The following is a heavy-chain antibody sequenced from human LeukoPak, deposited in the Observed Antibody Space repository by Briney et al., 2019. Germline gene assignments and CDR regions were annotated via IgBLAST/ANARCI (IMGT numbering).Heavy chain of an antibody. D-gene: IGHD6-19*01. V-gene: IGHV4-59*01. CDR1: GGSINNYY. CDR3: ARDSRYASGRAFDN. J-gene: IGHJ4*02. Sequence: SETLSLTCTVSGGSINNYYWSWIRQPPGKAVEWIGYVYYTGSTNYNPSLKSRVTISVDSSKTQFSLNLRSATAADTAVYFCARDSRYASGRAFDNRGQGTLVTVSS. CDR2: VYYTGST.